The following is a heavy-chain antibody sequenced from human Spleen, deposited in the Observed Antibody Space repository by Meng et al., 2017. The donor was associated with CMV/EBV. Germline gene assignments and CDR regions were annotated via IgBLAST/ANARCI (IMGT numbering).Heavy chain of an antibody. CDR3: ARSPSDSPNYYGMDV. Sequence: GGSLRLSCAASGFTFSSYRMNWLRQAPGKGLEWVSSISRDGNYIYYTASVQGRFTISRDNAKNSLSLQMNDLRAEDTAVYYCARSPSDSPNYYGMDVWGQGTTVTVSS. CDR2: ISRDGNYI. J-gene: IGHJ6*02. CDR1: GFTFSSYR. D-gene: IGHD2-21*02. V-gene: IGHV3-21*01.